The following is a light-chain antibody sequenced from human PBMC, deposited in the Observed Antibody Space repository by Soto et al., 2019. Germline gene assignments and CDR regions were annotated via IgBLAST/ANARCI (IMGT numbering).Light chain of an antibody. J-gene: IGKJ4*01. V-gene: IGKV3-15*01. CDR1: QSVSSSH. CDR3: QPYNNWPLT. CDR2: DTS. Sequence: EIVLTQSPGTLSLSPGERATLSCRASQSVSSSHLAWYQHKPGQTPRLLVYDTSTRATGVPARFSGSRSGPEFTLTINSLQSEDFAVYYCQPYNNWPLTFGGGTKVDIK.